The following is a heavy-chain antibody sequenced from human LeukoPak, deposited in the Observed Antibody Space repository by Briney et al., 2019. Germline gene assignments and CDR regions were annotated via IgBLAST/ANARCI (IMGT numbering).Heavy chain of an antibody. J-gene: IGHJ4*02. Sequence: GASVKVSCKASGYTFTGYYMHWVRQAPGQGLEWMGWINPNSGGTNYAQKFQGRVTMTRDTSISTAYMELSRLRSDDTAVYYCARDIYYDILTGYYNARLIFDYWGQGTLVTVSS. CDR3: ARDIYYDILTGYYNARLIFDY. CDR2: INPNSGGT. CDR1: GYTFTGYY. D-gene: IGHD3-9*01. V-gene: IGHV1-2*02.